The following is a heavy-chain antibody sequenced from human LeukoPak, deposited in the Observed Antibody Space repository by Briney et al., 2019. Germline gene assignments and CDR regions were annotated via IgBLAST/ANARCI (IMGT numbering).Heavy chain of an antibody. V-gene: IGHV3-9*01. CDR3: AKDMGGSGLPYSFDY. J-gene: IGHJ4*02. D-gene: IGHD3-10*01. CDR2: ISWNSGSI. Sequence: AGGSLRLSCTTSGFAFNTFPMHWVRQAPGKGLEWVSGISWNSGSIGYADSVKGRFTISRDNAKNSLYLQMNSLRAEDTALYYCAKDMGGSGLPYSFDYWGQGTLVTVSS. CDR1: GFAFNTFP.